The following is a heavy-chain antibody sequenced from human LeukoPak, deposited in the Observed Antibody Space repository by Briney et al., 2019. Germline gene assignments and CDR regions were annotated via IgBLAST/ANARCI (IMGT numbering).Heavy chain of an antibody. CDR1: GTSISSDY. Sequence: PSETLSLTYTVSGTSISSDYWSWVRQAPGTGLEWIAYIHYSGRTDYNPYLKRRVSISLEPSKTPVSLNLSSVTAADTAVYYCTTLRGGGSAVFGYWGQGTLVTVSS. CDR3: TTLRGGGSAVFGY. J-gene: IGHJ4*02. D-gene: IGHD2-15*01. V-gene: IGHV4-59*08. CDR2: IHYSGRT.